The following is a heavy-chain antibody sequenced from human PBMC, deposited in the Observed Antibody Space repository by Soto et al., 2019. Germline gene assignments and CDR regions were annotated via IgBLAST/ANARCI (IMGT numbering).Heavy chain of an antibody. J-gene: IGHJ4*02. D-gene: IGHD5-12*01. V-gene: IGHV4-39*01. CDR3: TRHYSGYDLGGY. CDR2: IYYSGST. Sequence: SETLSLTCTVSGGSISSSGYYWGWIRQPPGKGLEWIASIYYSGSTYYNPSLKSRLTISEDRSKNQITLKLKSVTAADTAVYYCTRHYSGYDLGGYWGQGTLVTVSS. CDR1: GGSISSSGYY.